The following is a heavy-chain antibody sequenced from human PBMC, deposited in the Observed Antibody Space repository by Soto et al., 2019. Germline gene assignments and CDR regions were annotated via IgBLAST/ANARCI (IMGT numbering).Heavy chain of an antibody. CDR2: IYWDDEK. V-gene: IGHV2-5*02. J-gene: IGHJ3*02. CDR1: GFSLTTSGVG. D-gene: IGHD2-15*01. CDR3: ANGVFVRAHAFDI. Sequence: QITLKESGPTLVKPTQTRTLTCTFSGFSLTTSGVGVAWFRQPPGKALEWVALIYWDDEKRYSPSLKSRLTITKDPSKNQVVLKMINMDPVDTATYYCANGVFVRAHAFDIWGQGTMVTVSS.